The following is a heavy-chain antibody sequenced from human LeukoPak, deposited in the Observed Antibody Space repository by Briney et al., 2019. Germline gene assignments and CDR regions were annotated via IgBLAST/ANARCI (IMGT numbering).Heavy chain of an antibody. CDR2: IIPIFGTA. D-gene: IGHD2-8*01. J-gene: IGHJ4*02. CDR3: ARTNLDCKNGVCYDY. CDR1: GGTFSSYA. V-gene: IGHV1-69*05. Sequence: SVKVSCKASGGTFSSYAISWVRQVPGQGLEWMGGIIPIFGTANYAQKFQGRVTITTDESTSTAYMELRSLRSDDTAVYYCARTNLDCKNGVCYDYWGQGTPVTVSS.